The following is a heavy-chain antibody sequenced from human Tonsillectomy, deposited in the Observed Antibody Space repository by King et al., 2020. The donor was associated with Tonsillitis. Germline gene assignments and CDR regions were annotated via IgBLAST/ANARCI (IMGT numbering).Heavy chain of an antibody. CDR2: ISDSGST. V-gene: IGHV4-59*01. CDR3: SRSGYYYATAAFDI. CDR1: GGSIIDYY. Sequence: QLQESGPGLVKPSETLSLNCTVSGGSIIDYYWSWVRQPPGKGLEWIGYISDSGSTRYNPSLESRLTISVDTSNNQFSLKLTSASAADTAVYYCSRSGYYYATAAFDIWGQGTLVTVSS. J-gene: IGHJ3*02. D-gene: IGHD5-18*01.